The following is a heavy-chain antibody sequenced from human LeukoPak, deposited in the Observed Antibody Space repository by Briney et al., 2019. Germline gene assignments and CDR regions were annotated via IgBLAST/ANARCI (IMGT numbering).Heavy chain of an antibody. CDR3: ARYCSSTSCYNDIQDAFDI. V-gene: IGHV3-23*01. Sequence: PGGSLRLSCAASGFTFSSYAMSWVRQAPGKGLEWVSAISGSGGSTYYADSVKGRFTISRDNSKNTLYLQMNSLRAEDTAVYYCARYCSSTSCYNDIQDAFDIWGQGTMVTVSS. CDR1: GFTFSSYA. CDR2: ISGSGGST. J-gene: IGHJ3*02. D-gene: IGHD2-2*01.